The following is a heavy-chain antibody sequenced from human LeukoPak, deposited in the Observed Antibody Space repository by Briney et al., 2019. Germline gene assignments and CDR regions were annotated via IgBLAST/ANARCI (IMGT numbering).Heavy chain of an antibody. CDR3: ATRYGSGSPISYLDL. CDR2: INPNSGDT. CDR1: GYTFTGYY. D-gene: IGHD3-10*01. J-gene: IGHJ2*01. Sequence: ASVKVSCKASGYTFTGYYMHWVRQAPGQGLEWMGWINPNSGDTPYPQTFQAMVTMATDSSVSTAYMGLSRLRSDDTAMYYCATRYGSGSPISYLDLWGRGTLVTVSS. V-gene: IGHV1-2*02.